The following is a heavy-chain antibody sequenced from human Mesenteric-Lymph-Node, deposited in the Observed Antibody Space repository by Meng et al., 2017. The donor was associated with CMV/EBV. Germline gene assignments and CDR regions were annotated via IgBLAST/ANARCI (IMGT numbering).Heavy chain of an antibody. CDR1: GYTFTSYD. CDR3: ARDITGPGTYFYYGMDV. D-gene: IGHD1-1*01. CDR2: MNPNSGNT. J-gene: IGHJ6*02. Sequence: ASVKVSCKASGYTFTSYDINWVRQATGQGLEWMGWMNPNSGNTGYAQKFQGRVTITRNTSISTAYMELSSLRSEDTAVYYCARDITGPGTYFYYGMDVWGQGTTVTVSS. V-gene: IGHV1-8*03.